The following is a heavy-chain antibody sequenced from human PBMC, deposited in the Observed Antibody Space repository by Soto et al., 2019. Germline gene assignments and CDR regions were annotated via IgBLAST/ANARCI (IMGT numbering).Heavy chain of an antibody. Sequence: PGGSLRLSCTASGFNFISYSMNWVRQAPGKGLEWVSYISSSSSTIYYADSVKGRFTISRDNAKNSLYLQMNSLRAEDTAVYYCASPPTPSYYYYMDVWGKGTTVTVSS. CDR3: ASPPTPSYYYYMDV. CDR1: GFNFISYS. CDR2: ISSSSSTI. J-gene: IGHJ6*03. V-gene: IGHV3-48*01.